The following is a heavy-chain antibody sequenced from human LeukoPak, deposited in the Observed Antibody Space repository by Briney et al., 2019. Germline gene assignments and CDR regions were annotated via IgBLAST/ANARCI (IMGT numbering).Heavy chain of an antibody. Sequence: GGSLRLSCAASRFTFSTYAMHWVRQAPGKGLDWVSSISGSGDSTYYADSVKSRFTISRDNSKNTLYLQMNSLRAENTAVYYCAKDPMDGTGAVDHWGEGTLVTVSS. J-gene: IGHJ4*02. D-gene: IGHD3-10*01. CDR1: RFTFSTYA. V-gene: IGHV3-23*01. CDR3: AKDPMDGTGAVDH. CDR2: ISGSGDST.